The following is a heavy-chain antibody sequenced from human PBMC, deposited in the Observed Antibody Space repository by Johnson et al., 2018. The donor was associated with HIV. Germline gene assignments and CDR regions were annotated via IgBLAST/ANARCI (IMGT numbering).Heavy chain of an antibody. Sequence: VQLVESGGGLVRPGGSLRVSCAASGFTFDDYGMSWVRQAPGKGLEWVSVIYSGGSTYYADSVKGRFTISRDNSKNTLYLQMNSLRAEDTAVYYWARDGTTGPSGDAYDIWGQGTMVTVSS. CDR1: GFTFDDYG. D-gene: IGHD4-17*01. CDR3: ARDGTTGPSGDAYDI. V-gene: IGHV3-66*02. CDR2: IYSGGST. J-gene: IGHJ3*02.